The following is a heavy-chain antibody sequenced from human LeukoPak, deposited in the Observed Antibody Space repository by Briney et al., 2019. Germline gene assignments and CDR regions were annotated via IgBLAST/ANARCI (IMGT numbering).Heavy chain of an antibody. CDR1: GFTFSESW. J-gene: IGHJ6*02. Sequence: GGSLRLSCVASGFTFSESWMTWVRQAPGKGLEWVASIKHDEREEYYADSVKGRFSMSRDNGKNSLYLQMNSPRAEDTALYHCARNNAMDVWGQGTTVIVSS. D-gene: IGHD2-8*01. CDR2: IKHDEREE. V-gene: IGHV3-7*03. CDR3: ARNNAMDV.